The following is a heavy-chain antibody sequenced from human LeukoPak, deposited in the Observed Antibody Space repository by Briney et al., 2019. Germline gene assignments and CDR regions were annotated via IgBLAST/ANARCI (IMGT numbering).Heavy chain of an antibody. Sequence: GASVKVSCKASGYTFNSYDINWVRQASGQGLEWMGWMNPNSGNTGYAQKFQGRVTMTRNTSISTAYMELSSLRSEDTAVYYCARALDYGDYETYYYYYMDVWGKGTTVTVSS. V-gene: IGHV1-8*01. D-gene: IGHD4-17*01. J-gene: IGHJ6*03. CDR3: ARALDYGDYETYYYYYMDV. CDR1: GYTFNSYD. CDR2: MNPNSGNT.